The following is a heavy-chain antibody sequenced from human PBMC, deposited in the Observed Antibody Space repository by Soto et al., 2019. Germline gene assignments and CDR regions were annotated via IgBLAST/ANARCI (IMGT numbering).Heavy chain of an antibody. CDR3: AREPGSSSSGLWGFDP. Sequence: ASVKVSCKASGGTFSSYAISRVRQAPGQGLEWMGGIIPIFGTANYAQKFQGRVTITADKSTSTAYMELSSLRSEDTAVYYCAREPGSSSSGLWGFDPWGQGTLVTVSS. CDR2: IIPIFGTA. V-gene: IGHV1-69*06. CDR1: GGTFSSYA. D-gene: IGHD6-6*01. J-gene: IGHJ5*02.